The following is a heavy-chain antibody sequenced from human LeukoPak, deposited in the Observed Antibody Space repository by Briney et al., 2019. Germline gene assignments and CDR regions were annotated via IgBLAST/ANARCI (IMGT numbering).Heavy chain of an antibody. CDR2: ISTTSTYI. D-gene: IGHD6-25*01. V-gene: IGHV3-21*01. CDR3: ARVVGKGFKDINGYYFGY. Sequence: GGSLRLSCAASGFTFSGYTMDWVRQAPGKGLEWVSSISTTSTYIHYADSVKGRFTIFRDNAKDSLYLQMNSLRAEDTAVYYCARVVGKGFKDINGYYFGYWGQGVLVAVSS. J-gene: IGHJ4*02. CDR1: GFTFSGYT.